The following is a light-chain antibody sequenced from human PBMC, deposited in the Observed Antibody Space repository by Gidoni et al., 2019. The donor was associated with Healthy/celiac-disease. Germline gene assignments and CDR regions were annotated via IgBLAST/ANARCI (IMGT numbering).Light chain of an antibody. Sequence: VLPPSPGTLSLSPGERATLACRAIQSLSSSYLAWYQQQPGQAPRLLIYGASSRATGIPDRFSGSGSGTDFTLTISRLEPEDFAVYYCQQYGSSPPLTFGGGTKVEIK. V-gene: IGKV3-20*01. CDR2: GAS. J-gene: IGKJ4*01. CDR1: QSLSSSY. CDR3: QQYGSSPPLT.